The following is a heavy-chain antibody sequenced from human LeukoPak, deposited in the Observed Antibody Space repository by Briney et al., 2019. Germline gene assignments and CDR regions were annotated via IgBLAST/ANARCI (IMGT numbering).Heavy chain of an antibody. CDR1: GGSISTYY. CDR2: IYYSGST. Sequence: SETLSLTCTVSGGSISTYYWSWIRQPPGKGLEWIGYIYYSGSTNYNPSLKSRVTISVDTSKNQFSLKLSSVTAAATAVYYCAASYYYYSSGPRPYYFDFWGQGTLVTVSS. D-gene: IGHD3-22*01. V-gene: IGHV4-59*08. CDR3: AASYYYYSSGPRPYYFDF. J-gene: IGHJ4*02.